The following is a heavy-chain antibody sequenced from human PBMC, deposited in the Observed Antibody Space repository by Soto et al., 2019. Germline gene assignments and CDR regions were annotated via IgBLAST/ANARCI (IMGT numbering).Heavy chain of an antibody. CDR2: IWYDGSNK. V-gene: IGHV3-33*01. Sequence: QVQLVESGGGVVQPGRSLRLSCAASGFTFSSYGMHWVRQAPGKGLEWVAVIWYDGSNKYYADSVKGRFTISRDNSKNTLYLQMNSLRAEDTAVYYCARDVDMITFEPTPDYWGQGTLVTVSS. J-gene: IGHJ4*02. D-gene: IGHD3-16*01. CDR3: ARDVDMITFEPTPDY. CDR1: GFTFSSYG.